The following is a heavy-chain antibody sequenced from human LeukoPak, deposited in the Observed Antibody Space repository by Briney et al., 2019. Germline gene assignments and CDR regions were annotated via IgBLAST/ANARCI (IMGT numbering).Heavy chain of an antibody. CDR1: GGSISRYY. J-gene: IGHJ4*02. CDR2: IYYSGST. Sequence: SETLSLTCTVSGGSISRYYWSWLRQPPGKGLEWSGYIYYSGSTNYNPSLTSRVTISVDTSKNQFSLKLSSVTAADTAVYYCASLAARRTFDYWGQGTLVTVSS. CDR3: ASLAARRTFDY. V-gene: IGHV4-59*01. D-gene: IGHD6-6*01.